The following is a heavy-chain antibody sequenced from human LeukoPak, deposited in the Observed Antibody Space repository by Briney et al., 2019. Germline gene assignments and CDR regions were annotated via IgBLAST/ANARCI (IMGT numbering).Heavy chain of an antibody. J-gene: IGHJ5*02. D-gene: IGHD3-10*01. Sequence: PGGSLRLSCAASGFTVSSNYMSWVRQAPGKGLEWVSVIYSGGSTYYADSVKGRFTISRDNSKNTLYLQMNSLRAEDTAVYYCARTELLLWFGERIPAPNWFDPWGQGTLVTVSS. CDR2: IYSGGST. V-gene: IGHV3-53*01. CDR3: ARTELLLWFGERIPAPNWFDP. CDR1: GFTVSSNY.